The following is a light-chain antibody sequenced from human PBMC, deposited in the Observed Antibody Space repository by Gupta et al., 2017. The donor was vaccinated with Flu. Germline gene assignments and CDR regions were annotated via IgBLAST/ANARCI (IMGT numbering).Light chain of an antibody. CDR1: SSDVGGYNY. V-gene: IGLV2-14*01. J-gene: IGLJ3*02. Sequence: SALTQPAPVSGSPGQSITISCTGTSSDVGGYNYVSWYQQHPGKAPKLIIYEVSNRPSGFSNRFSGSKSGTTASMTISGLQAEDEADYYCSSYTSSSTWVFGGGTKLTVL. CDR2: EVS. CDR3: SSYTSSSTWV.